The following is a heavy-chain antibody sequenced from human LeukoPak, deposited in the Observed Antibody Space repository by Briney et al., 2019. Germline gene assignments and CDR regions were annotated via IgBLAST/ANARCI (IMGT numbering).Heavy chain of an antibody. CDR2: IIPILGII. CDR3: ARENQIVAAVFDY. D-gene: IGHD6-19*01. J-gene: IGHJ4*02. V-gene: IGHV1-69*04. Sequence: VASVKVSCKASGGTFSSYAISWVRQAPGQGLEWMGRIIPILGIINYAQKFQGRVTITADESTSTAYMELSSLRSEDTAVYYCARENQIVAAVFDYWGQGTLVTVSS. CDR1: GGTFSSYA.